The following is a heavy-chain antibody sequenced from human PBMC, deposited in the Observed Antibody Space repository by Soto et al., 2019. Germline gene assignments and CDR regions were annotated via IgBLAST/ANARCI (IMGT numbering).Heavy chain of an antibody. J-gene: IGHJ4*02. CDR1: GFTFSSYG. D-gene: IGHD3-10*01. Sequence: QVQLVESGGGVVQPGRSLRLSCAASGFTFSSYGMHWVRQAPGKGLEWVAVISYDGSNKYYADSVKGRFTISRDNSKNTLYLQMISLRAEDTAVYYCANTDGSGSYYNPTPLSDYWGQGTLVTVSS. CDR3: ANTDGSGSYYNPTPLSDY. CDR2: ISYDGSNK. V-gene: IGHV3-30*18.